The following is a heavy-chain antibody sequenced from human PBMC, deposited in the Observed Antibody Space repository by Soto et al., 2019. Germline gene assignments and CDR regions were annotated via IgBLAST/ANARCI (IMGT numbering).Heavy chain of an antibody. J-gene: IGHJ4*02. CDR2: IGGSGRTT. CDR3: AKSRYSDSSGDFYDY. D-gene: IGHD3-22*01. Sequence: GGALRLSCAASDFTFNNYAMSWVRQAPGKGLEWVSGIGGSGRTTYYADSVKGRFTISRDNSNNTLFLQMNSLRAEDTAVYYCAKSRYSDSSGDFYDYWGQGTLVTVSS. V-gene: IGHV3-23*01. CDR1: DFTFNNYA.